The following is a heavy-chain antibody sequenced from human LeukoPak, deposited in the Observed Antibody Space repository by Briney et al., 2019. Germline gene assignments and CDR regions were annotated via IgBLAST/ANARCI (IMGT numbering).Heavy chain of an antibody. CDR2: IIPIFGTA. J-gene: IGHJ4*02. CDR3: ARALLGTKTLKGHLDY. V-gene: IGHV1-69*05. CDR1: GGTFSSYA. Sequence: ASVKVSCKASGGTFSSYAISWVRQAPGQGLEWMGMIIPIFGTANYAQKFQGRVTITTDESTSTAYMELSRLRSDDTAVYYCARALLGTKTLKGHLDYWGQGTLVTVSS. D-gene: IGHD7-27*01.